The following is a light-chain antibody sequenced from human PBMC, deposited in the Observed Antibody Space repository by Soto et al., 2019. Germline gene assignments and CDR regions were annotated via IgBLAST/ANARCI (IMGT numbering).Light chain of an antibody. Sequence: DIVMTQAPLSLSVTPGQPASISCKSSQSLLHSDGKTYLSWYLQKPGQPPQLLMYEVSIRFSGVPDRFRGSGSGTDFTLSISRMEAADVGIYYCMQATQPFLTFGGGTKVDIK. CDR1: QSLLHSDGKTY. CDR2: EVS. V-gene: IGKV2-29*03. CDR3: MQATQPFLT. J-gene: IGKJ4*01.